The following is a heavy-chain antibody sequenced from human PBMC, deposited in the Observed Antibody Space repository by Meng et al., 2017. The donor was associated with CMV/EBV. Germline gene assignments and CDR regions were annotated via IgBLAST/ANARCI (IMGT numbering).Heavy chain of an antibody. V-gene: IGHV1-69*05. CDR2: IIPIFGTA. CDR1: GGTFSSYA. D-gene: IGHD6-13*01. Sequence: KASGGTFSSYAISWVRPAPGQGLEWMGGIIPIFGTANYAQKFQGRVTITTDESTSTAYMELSSLRSEDTAVYYCATPSAGYSSSWYDYWGQGTLVTVSS. J-gene: IGHJ4*02. CDR3: ATPSAGYSSSWYDY.